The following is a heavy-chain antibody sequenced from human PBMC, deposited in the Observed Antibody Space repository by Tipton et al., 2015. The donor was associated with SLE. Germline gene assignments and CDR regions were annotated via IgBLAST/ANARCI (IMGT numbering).Heavy chain of an antibody. CDR1: GGSFSGYY. V-gene: IGHV4-34*01. Sequence: TLSLTCAVYGGSFSGYYWNWIRQPPGKGLEWIGEINHSGSTNYNPSLKSRVTISVDTSKNQFSLKLSSVTAADTAVYYCARGPGFDDSIRGSYRRGFFDYWGQGTLVTVSS. D-gene: IGHD3-16*02. CDR2: INHSGST. CDR3: ARGPGFDDSIRGSYRRGFFDY. J-gene: IGHJ4*02.